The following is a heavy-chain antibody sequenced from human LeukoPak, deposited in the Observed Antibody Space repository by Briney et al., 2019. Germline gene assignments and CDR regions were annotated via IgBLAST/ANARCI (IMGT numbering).Heavy chain of an antibody. D-gene: IGHD6-19*01. CDR1: AFSFISYT. CDR3: ARGRKAVAAYYYYYYMDV. Sequence: GGSLRLSCEGSAFSFISYTMNWVRQAPGKGLEWVSVIYSGGSTYYADSVKGRFTISRDNSKNTLYLQMNSLRAEDTAVYYCARGRKAVAAYYYYYYMDVWGKGTTVTISS. CDR2: IYSGGST. J-gene: IGHJ6*03. V-gene: IGHV3-66*01.